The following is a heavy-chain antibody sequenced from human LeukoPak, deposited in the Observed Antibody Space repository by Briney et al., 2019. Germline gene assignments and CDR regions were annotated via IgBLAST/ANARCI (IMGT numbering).Heavy chain of an antibody. CDR3: ARDPTLMRRREGDYYYYYGMDV. CDR1: GYTFTSYD. J-gene: IGHJ6*02. Sequence: ASVKVSCKASGYTFTSYDINWVRQATGQGLEWMGWMNPNSGNTGYAQKFQGRVTMTRNTSISTAYMELSSLRSDDTAVYYCARDPTLMRRREGDYYYYYGMDVWGQGTTVTVSS. CDR2: MNPNSGNT. D-gene: IGHD5-24*01. V-gene: IGHV1-8*01.